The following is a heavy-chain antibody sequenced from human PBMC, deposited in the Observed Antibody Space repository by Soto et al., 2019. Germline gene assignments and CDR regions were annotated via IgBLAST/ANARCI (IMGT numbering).Heavy chain of an antibody. CDR2: IIPIFGTA. D-gene: IGHD3-22*01. J-gene: IGHJ4*02. CDR3: ARHYDSSGYYNSGLDY. Sequence: QVQLVQSGAEVKKPGSSVKVSCKASAGTFSSYAISWVRQAPGQGLEWMGGIIPIFGTADYAQKFQGRVTFTAAESRSTGNMEPSSPTSEDTAAYYCARHYDSSGYYNSGLDYWGQGTLVTVSS. V-gene: IGHV1-69*12. CDR1: AGTFSSYA.